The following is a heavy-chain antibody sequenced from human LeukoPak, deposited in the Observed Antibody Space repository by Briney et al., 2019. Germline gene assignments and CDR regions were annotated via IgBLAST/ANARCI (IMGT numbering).Heavy chain of an antibody. D-gene: IGHD3-22*01. CDR3: ARLPDYFDTSGYYY. V-gene: IGHV4-34*01. J-gene: IGHJ4*02. CDR1: GGSISNYY. Sequence: SETLSLTCTVSGGSISNYYWSWIRQPPGKGLEWIGEINHSGSTNYNPSLKSRVTISLDTSKNQISLKLSTVTAADTAVYYCARLPDYFDTSGYYYWGQGTLVTVSS. CDR2: INHSGST.